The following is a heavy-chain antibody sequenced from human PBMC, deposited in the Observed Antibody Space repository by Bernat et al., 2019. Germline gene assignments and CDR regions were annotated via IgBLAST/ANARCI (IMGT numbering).Heavy chain of an antibody. CDR2: VNSDGSTA. CDR1: GFTFSRYW. CDR3: ARVAVTDDY. V-gene: IGHV3-74*01. Sequence: EVQLVESGGGLIQPGGSLRLSCAASGFTFSRYWMHWVRQAPGKGLVWVSRVNSDGSTAAYAESVKCRFTISRDNTKNTLYLQMNSLRDEDTGIYFCARVAVTDDYWGQGILVTVSS. J-gene: IGHJ4*02. D-gene: IGHD2-21*02.